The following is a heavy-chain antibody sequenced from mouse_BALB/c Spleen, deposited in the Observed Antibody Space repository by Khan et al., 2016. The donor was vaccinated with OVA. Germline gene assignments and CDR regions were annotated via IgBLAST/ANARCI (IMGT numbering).Heavy chain of an antibody. CDR2: INTYTGEP. Sequence: QIQLVRSGPELKKPGETVKISCKASGHTFTNYGMNWVKQPPGKGLKWMGWINTYTGEPTYADDFNGRFAFSLETSASTAYLQINNLKNEDTATYFCARPPYFSYAMDNWGQGTSVTVSS. CDR1: GHTFTNYG. CDR3: ARPPYFSYAMDN. J-gene: IGHJ4*01. D-gene: IGHD2-10*01. V-gene: IGHV9-3-1*01.